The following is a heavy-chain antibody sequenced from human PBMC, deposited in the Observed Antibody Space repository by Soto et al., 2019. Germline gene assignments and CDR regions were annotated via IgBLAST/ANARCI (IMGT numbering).Heavy chain of an antibody. CDR3: ARDLLDDYVKIFDY. D-gene: IGHD4-17*01. CDR2: IWYDGSNR. Sequence: QVQLVESGGGVVQPGRSLRLSCAASGFTFSSYGMHWVRQAPGKGLEWVAVIWYDGSNRYYADSVKGRFTISRDNSKNTLYLQMNSLRAEDTAVYYCARDLLDDYVKIFDYWGQGTLVTVSS. CDR1: GFTFSSYG. V-gene: IGHV3-33*01. J-gene: IGHJ4*02.